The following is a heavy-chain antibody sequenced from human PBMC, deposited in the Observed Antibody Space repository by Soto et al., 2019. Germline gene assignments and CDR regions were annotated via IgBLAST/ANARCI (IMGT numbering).Heavy chain of an antibody. D-gene: IGHD1-26*01. CDR2: ITDSGLST. V-gene: IGHV3-23*01. Sequence: EVQLLESGGGLVQRGGSLRLSCAASGFTFSDYAMSWVRQAPGKGLEWVSTITDSGLSTYYADSVKCRFTISRDHSKNTLYLQMNSLRAEDTAVYYCAQLVSWDPYYFDYWGQGTLVTVSS. J-gene: IGHJ4*02. CDR1: GFTFSDYA. CDR3: AQLVSWDPYYFDY.